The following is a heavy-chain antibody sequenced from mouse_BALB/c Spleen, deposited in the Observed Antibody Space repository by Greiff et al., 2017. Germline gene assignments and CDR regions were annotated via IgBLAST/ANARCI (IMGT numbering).Heavy chain of an antibody. Sequence: EVKLMESGAELVKPGASVKLSCTASGFNIKDTYMHWVKQRPEQGLEWIGRIDPANGNTKYDPKFQGKATITADTSSNTAYLQLSSLTSEDTAVYYCARGYGAYWGQGTLVTVSA. D-gene: IGHD2-10*02. J-gene: IGHJ3*01. CDR2: IDPANGNT. CDR3: ARGYGAY. CDR1: GFNIKDTY. V-gene: IGHV14-3*02.